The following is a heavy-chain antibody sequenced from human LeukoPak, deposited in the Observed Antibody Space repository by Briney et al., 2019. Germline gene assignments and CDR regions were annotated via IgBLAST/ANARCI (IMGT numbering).Heavy chain of an antibody. CDR3: ARELSEMATISPFDY. J-gene: IGHJ4*02. CDR1: GFTFSSYA. Sequence: PGGSLRLSCAASGFTFSSYAMSWVRQAPGKGLEWVSAMSGSGGSTYYADSVKGRSTISRDNSKNTLYLQMNSLRAEDTAVYYCARELSEMATISPFDYWGQGTLVTVSS. D-gene: IGHD5-24*01. V-gene: IGHV3-23*01. CDR2: MSGSGGST.